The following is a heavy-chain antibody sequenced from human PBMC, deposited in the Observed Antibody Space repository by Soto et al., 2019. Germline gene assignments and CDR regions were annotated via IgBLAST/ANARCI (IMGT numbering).Heavy chain of an antibody. CDR3: APSWYFWTCRYPNRVHDY. CDR2: ISGSGGST. V-gene: IGHV3-23*01. J-gene: IGHJ4*02. CDR1: GFTFSSYA. Sequence: PGGSLRLSCAASGFTFSSYAMSWVRQAPGKGLEWVSAISGSGGSTYYADSVKGRFTISRDTSKNTLYLQMNSLRAEDTAVYYCAPSWYFWTCRYPNRVHDYWGQGTLVTGSS. D-gene: IGHD3-3*01.